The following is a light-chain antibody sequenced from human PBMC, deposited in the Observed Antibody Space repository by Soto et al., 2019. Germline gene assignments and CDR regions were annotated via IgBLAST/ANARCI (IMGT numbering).Light chain of an antibody. J-gene: IGLJ3*02. Sequence: QSVLTQPPSASGTPGQRVTISCSGSSSNIGSNYVYWYQQLPGTAPKLLIYRNNQRPSGVPDRFSGSKSGTSASLAISGLRSEDEADYYCCSCVSGSPFDVLFGGGTKVTVL. CDR2: RNN. CDR3: CSCVSGSPFDVL. V-gene: IGLV1-47*01. CDR1: SSNIGSNY.